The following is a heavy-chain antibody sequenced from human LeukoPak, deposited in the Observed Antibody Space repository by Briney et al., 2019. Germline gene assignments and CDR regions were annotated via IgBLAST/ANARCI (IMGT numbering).Heavy chain of an antibody. Sequence: GGSLRLSCAASGFTFSTYWMKWVRQAPGKGLEWVANIKEDGSNKYYVDSVKGRFSISRDNAKNSLYLQMNSLRTEDTAVYYGAKGGHYNFDYWGQGTLVTVSS. J-gene: IGHJ4*02. CDR1: GFTFSTYW. CDR3: AKGGHYNFDY. D-gene: IGHD4-11*01. CDR2: IKEDGSNK. V-gene: IGHV3-7*01.